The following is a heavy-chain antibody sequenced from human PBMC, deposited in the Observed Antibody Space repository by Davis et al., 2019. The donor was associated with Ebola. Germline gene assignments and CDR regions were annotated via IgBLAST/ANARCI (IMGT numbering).Heavy chain of an antibody. Sequence: SETLSLTCAVYGGSFSDYFWSWIRQSPGKGLEWIGDIYHSGNTNYNPSLKSRVTISVDKSKNQFSLKLTSVTAADTAFYYCARDVTVGTTPYLYGMDIWGQGTTVTVSS. J-gene: IGHJ6*02. CDR2: IYHSGNT. CDR3: ARDVTVGTTPYLYGMDI. CDR1: GGSFSDYF. D-gene: IGHD1-26*01. V-gene: IGHV4-34*01.